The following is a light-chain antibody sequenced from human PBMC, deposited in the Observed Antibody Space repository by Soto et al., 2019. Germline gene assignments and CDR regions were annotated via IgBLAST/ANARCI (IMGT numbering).Light chain of an antibody. V-gene: IGKV3D-15*02. Sequence: EIVMTQSPATLSVSPGERATLSCRSGQRVDSNLAGTQKKADHAPRLFIYDASNRATVFPARFSGSGSGADFPITVSSLEPEDFAVYYCQQYGSSPLTFGGGTKVDIK. CDR2: DAS. CDR3: QQYGSSPLT. CDR1: QRVDSN. J-gene: IGKJ4*01.